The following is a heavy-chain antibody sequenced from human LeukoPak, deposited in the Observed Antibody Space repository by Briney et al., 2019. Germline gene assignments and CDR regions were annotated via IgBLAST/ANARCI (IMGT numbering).Heavy chain of an antibody. J-gene: IGHJ5*02. V-gene: IGHV3-7*04. CDR1: GFTFSSYW. CDR2: IKQDGSEK. CDR3: AKDHSPGWFDP. Sequence: PGGSLRLSCAASGFTFSSYWMSWVRQAPGKGLEWVANIKQDGSEKYYVDSVKGRFTISRDNAKNSLYLQMDSLRVEDTAMYYCAKDHSPGWFDPWGQGTLVTVSS. D-gene: IGHD5-18*01.